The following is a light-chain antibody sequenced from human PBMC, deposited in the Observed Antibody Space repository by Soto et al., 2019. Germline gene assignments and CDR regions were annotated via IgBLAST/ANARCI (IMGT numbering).Light chain of an antibody. CDR2: DAS. CDR3: QQYGSSRT. Sequence: EIVLTQSPATLSLSPGGRATLSCRASQSVYSNYLAWYQQKPGLAPRLLIYDASSRATGIPDRFSGSGSGTDFTLTISRLEPEDFAVYYCQQYGSSRTFGQGTKVEIK. J-gene: IGKJ1*01. V-gene: IGKV3D-20*01. CDR1: QSVYSNY.